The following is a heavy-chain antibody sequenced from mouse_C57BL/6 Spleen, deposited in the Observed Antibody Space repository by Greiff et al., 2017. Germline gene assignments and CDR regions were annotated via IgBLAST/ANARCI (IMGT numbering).Heavy chain of an antibody. J-gene: IGHJ2*01. V-gene: IGHV1-26*01. D-gene: IGHD1-1*02. Sequence: VQLQQSGPELVKPGASVKISCKASGYTFTDYYMNWVKQSHGKSLEWIGEINPSNGGTSYNQKFKGKATLTVDKSSSTAYMELRSLTSEDSAVYYCARGYYGTPGDYWGQGTTLTVSS. CDR3: ARGYYGTPGDY. CDR1: GYTFTDYY. CDR2: INPSNGGT.